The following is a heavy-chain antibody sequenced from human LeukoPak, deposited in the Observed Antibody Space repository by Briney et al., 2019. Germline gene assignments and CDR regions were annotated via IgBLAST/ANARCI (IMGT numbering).Heavy chain of an antibody. J-gene: IGHJ4*02. D-gene: IGHD3-22*01. V-gene: IGHV3-30*02. CDR1: GFTFSSYG. CDR3: ARDYYDSSGYYPWGY. Sequence: GGSLRLSCAASGFTFSSYGMHWVRQAPGKGLGLVAFIRYDGSNKYYADSVKGRFTISRDNSKNTLYLQMNSLRAEDTAVYYCARDYYDSSGYYPWGYWGQGTLVTVSS. CDR2: IRYDGSNK.